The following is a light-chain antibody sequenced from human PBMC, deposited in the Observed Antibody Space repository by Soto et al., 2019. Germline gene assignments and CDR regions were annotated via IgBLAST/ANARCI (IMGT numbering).Light chain of an antibody. CDR1: SSNIGAGYD. Sequence: QSVLTQPPSVSGAPGQRVTISCTGSSSNIGAGYDVHWYQQLPVTAPKLLISGNSNRPSGVPDRFSGSKSGTSASLAITGLHAEDEADYYCQSYDSSLSGWVFGGGTKVTVL. CDR3: QSYDSSLSGWV. CDR2: GNS. J-gene: IGLJ3*02. V-gene: IGLV1-40*01.